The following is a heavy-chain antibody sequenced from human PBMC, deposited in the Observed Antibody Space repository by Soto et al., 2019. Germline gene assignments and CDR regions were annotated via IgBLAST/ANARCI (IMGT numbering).Heavy chain of an antibody. J-gene: IGHJ6*03. CDR1: VFTFSDYY. D-gene: IGHD4-17*01. CDR3: ARDHGYGDYYYYYMDV. CDR2: ISSSGSTI. V-gene: IGHV3-11*01. Sequence: GGSLRLSCGASVFTFSDYYMSWIRQAPGKGLEWVSYISSSGSTIYYADSVKGRFTISRDNAKNSLYLQMNSLRAEDTAVYYCARDHGYGDYYYYYMDVWGKGTTVTVSS.